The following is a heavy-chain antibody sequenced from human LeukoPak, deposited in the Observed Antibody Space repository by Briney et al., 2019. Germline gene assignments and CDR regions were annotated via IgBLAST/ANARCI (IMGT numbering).Heavy chain of an antibody. J-gene: IGHJ4*02. CDR2: ISGSGGST. CDR3: AKHRSIAAPGITNY. Sequence: GGSLRLSCAASGFTFSSCAMSWVRQAPGKGLEWVSAISGSGGSTYYADSVKGRLTISRDNSKSTLYLQMNSLRAEDTAIYYCAKHRSIAAPGITNYWGQGTLVTVSS. V-gene: IGHV3-23*01. D-gene: IGHD6-13*01. CDR1: GFTFSSCA.